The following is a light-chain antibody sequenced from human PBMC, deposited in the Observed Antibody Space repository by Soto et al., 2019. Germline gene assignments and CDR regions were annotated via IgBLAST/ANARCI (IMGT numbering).Light chain of an antibody. J-gene: IGKJ1*01. Sequence: EIVLTQSPGTLSLSPGERATLSCRASQSVSSSYLAWSQQRPGQAPRLLIYGASSRATVIPDMFSGSGSGASFTLSISRREPEDFAVYYCQQYGSTPPWTIGQGTKVEIK. V-gene: IGKV3-20*01. CDR3: QQYGSTPPWT. CDR2: GAS. CDR1: QSVSSSY.